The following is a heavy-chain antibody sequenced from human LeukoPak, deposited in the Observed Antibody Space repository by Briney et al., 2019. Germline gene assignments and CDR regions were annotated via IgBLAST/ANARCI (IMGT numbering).Heavy chain of an antibody. V-gene: IGHV4-31*03. D-gene: IGHD6-19*01. CDR2: IYYSGST. Sequence: SQTLSLTCTVSGGSISSGGYYWRWIRQHPGKGLEWIGYIYYSGSTYYNPSLKSRVMISVDTSKNQFSLNLSSVTAADTAVYYCARASMAGTFDYWGQGTLVTVSS. J-gene: IGHJ4*02. CDR1: GGSISSGGYY. CDR3: ARASMAGTFDY.